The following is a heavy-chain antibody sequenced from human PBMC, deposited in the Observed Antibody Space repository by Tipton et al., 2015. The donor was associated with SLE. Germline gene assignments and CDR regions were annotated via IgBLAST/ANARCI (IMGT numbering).Heavy chain of an antibody. CDR2: IYYTGST. Sequence: TLSLTCTVSGGSLGSHYWSWIRQPPGKGLEWIGYIYYTGSTYYNPSLKSRLDISLDTSTNQFSLNLNSVTAADTAVYYCARLLGGRSWTFDIWGQGTMVTVSS. CDR1: GGSLGSHY. V-gene: IGHV4-59*08. D-gene: IGHD1-26*01. CDR3: ARLLGGRSWTFDI. J-gene: IGHJ3*02.